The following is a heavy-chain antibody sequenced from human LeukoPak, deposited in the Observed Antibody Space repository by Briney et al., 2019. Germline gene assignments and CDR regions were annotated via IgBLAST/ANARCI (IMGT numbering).Heavy chain of an antibody. D-gene: IGHD4-17*01. V-gene: IGHV3-23*01. CDR3: AKDVGTTVTTSDY. CDR2: ISGSGGST. J-gene: IGHJ4*02. Sequence: GGSLRLSCAASGFTFSNFAVSWVRQAPGRGLEWVSTISGSGGSTYYADSAKGRFTISRDNSKNTLYLQMNSLRAEDTAVYYCAKDVGTTVTTSDYWGQGTLVTVSS. CDR1: GFTFSNFA.